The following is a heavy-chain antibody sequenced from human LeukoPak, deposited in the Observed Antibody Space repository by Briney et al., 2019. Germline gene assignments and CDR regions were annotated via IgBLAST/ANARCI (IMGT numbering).Heavy chain of an antibody. CDR1: GFTFSTYW. D-gene: IGHD2-21*02. V-gene: IGHV3-7*01. Sequence: GGSLRLSCAASGFTFSTYWMNWYRQAPGEGLEWGGNINQDASEINYVDSVRGRFTISRDNAKNSLHLQMNSLRAEDTAVYYCATDRDNSDWQKRFDSWGQGTLVTVSS. CDR3: ATDRDNSDWQKRFDS. CDR2: INQDASEI. J-gene: IGHJ4*02.